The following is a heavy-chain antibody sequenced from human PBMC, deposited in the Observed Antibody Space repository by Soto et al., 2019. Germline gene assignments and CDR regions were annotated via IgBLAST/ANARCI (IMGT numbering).Heavy chain of an antibody. Sequence: GASVKVSCKASGYTFTGYYMHWVRQAPGQGLEWMGWINPNSGGTNYAQKFQGWVTMTRDTSISTAYMELSRLRSDDTAVYYCARTGLLGSSRKDHNWFDPWGQGTLVTVSS. D-gene: IGHD6-13*01. CDR3: ARTGLLGSSRKDHNWFDP. V-gene: IGHV1-2*04. CDR2: INPNSGGT. J-gene: IGHJ5*02. CDR1: GYTFTGYY.